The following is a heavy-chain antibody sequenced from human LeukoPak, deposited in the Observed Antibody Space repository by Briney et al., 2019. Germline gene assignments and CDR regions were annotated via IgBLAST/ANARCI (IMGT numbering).Heavy chain of an antibody. CDR3: AKERDSPMITHQGTY. Sequence: PGGSLRLSCAASGFTFSSYAMSWVRQAPGKGLEWVSAISGSGGSTYYADSVKGRFTISRDNSKKTLFLQMNSLRADDTAVYYCAKERDSPMITHQGTYWGQGTLVTVSS. J-gene: IGHJ4*02. CDR1: GFTFSSYA. V-gene: IGHV3-23*01. CDR2: ISGSGGST. D-gene: IGHD3-22*01.